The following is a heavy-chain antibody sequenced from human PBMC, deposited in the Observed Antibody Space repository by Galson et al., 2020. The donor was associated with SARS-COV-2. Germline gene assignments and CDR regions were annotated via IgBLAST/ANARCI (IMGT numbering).Heavy chain of an antibody. Sequence: SETLSLTCTVSGGSIGSYYWTWIRQSAGKGLEWIGHIYISGNTHYNPSLKSRVTLSVDSSKNQLSLRLTSVTAADTAVYYCARGFNHDILTGLHYWGQGALVTVSS. CDR2: IYISGNT. V-gene: IGHV4-4*07. D-gene: IGHD3-9*01. CDR1: GGSIGSYY. J-gene: IGHJ4*02. CDR3: ARGFNHDILTGLHY.